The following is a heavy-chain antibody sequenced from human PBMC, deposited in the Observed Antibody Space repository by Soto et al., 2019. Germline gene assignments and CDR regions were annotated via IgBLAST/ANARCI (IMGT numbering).Heavy chain of an antibody. CDR1: GDSVSSNSAA. CDR3: ARAIPLRGNHLVLGGSGLDY. D-gene: IGHD2-2*02. J-gene: IGHJ4*02. CDR2: TYYRSKWYN. V-gene: IGHV6-1*01. Sequence: PSQTLSLTCAISGDSVSSNSAAWNWIRQSPTKGLEWLGRTYYRSKWYNDYAVSVKSRITINPDTSKNQFSLQLNSVTPEDTAVYYCARAIPLRGNHLVLGGSGLDYWGQGTLVTVSS.